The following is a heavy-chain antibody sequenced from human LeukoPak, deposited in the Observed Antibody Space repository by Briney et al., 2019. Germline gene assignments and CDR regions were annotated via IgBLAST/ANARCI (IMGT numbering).Heavy chain of an antibody. V-gene: IGHV3-21*01. CDR2: ISSSSSYI. CDR1: GFTFSSYS. CDR3: ARAIAVAGADY. Sequence: GGSLRLSCAASGFTFSSYSMNWVRQAPGKGLEWVSSISSSSSYIYYADSVKGRFTISRDNAKNSLYLQINSLRAEGTAVYYCARAIAVAGADYWGQGTLVTVSS. D-gene: IGHD6-19*01. J-gene: IGHJ4*02.